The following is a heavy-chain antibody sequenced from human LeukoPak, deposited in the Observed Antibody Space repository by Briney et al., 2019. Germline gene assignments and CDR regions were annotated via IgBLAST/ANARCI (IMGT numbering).Heavy chain of an antibody. D-gene: IGHD2-2*01. J-gene: IGHJ4*02. CDR3: ARLYCSSTSCQSCFDS. CDR1: EFTFSSYW. V-gene: IGHV3-7*05. Sequence: GGSLRLSCAASEFTFSSYWMSWVRQAPGKGLEWVANINQDGGRKYYVDSVKGRFTISRDNAKNSLYLQMNSLRAEDTAVYYCARLYCSSTSCQSCFDSWGQGTLVTVSS. CDR2: INQDGGRK.